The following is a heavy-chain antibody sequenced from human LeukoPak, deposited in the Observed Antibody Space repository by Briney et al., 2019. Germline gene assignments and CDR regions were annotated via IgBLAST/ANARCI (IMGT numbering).Heavy chain of an antibody. D-gene: IGHD6-19*01. Sequence: SETLSLTCTVSGGSISSSSYYWGWIRQPPGKGLEWIGSIYYSGSTYYNPSLKSRVTISVDTSKNQFSLKLSSVTAADTAVYYCARVDSGGWYIWFDPWGQGTLVTVSS. CDR3: ARVDSGGWYIWFDP. CDR2: IYYSGST. CDR1: GGSISSSSYY. V-gene: IGHV4-39*07. J-gene: IGHJ5*02.